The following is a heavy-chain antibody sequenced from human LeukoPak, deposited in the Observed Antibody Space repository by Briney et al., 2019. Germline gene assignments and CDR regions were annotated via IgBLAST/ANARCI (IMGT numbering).Heavy chain of an antibody. J-gene: IGHJ4*02. D-gene: IGHD6-13*01. CDR3: AKLGIAAALFDY. V-gene: IGHV4-59*01. CDR2: VHYSGTT. Sequence: SETLSLTCTVSDGSITNNDWSWVRQTPGKGLEFIGYVHYSGTTNYNPSLRSRVTISIDTSRKHFFLKLKSVTAADTAVYYCAKLGIAAALFDYWGQGTLVTVSS. CDR1: DGSITNND.